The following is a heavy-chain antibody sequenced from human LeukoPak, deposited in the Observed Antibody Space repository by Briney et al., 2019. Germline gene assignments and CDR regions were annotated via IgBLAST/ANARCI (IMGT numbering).Heavy chain of an antibody. Sequence: ASVKVSCKASGYTFTSYYMHWVRQAPGQGLEWMGIINPSGGSTSYAQKFQGRVTMTRGTSTSTAYMELRSLRSDDTAVYYCARDARTAEVVITDYWGQGTLVTVSS. V-gene: IGHV1-46*01. CDR2: INPSGGST. J-gene: IGHJ4*02. D-gene: IGHD3-22*01. CDR3: ARDARTAEVVITDY. CDR1: GYTFTSYY.